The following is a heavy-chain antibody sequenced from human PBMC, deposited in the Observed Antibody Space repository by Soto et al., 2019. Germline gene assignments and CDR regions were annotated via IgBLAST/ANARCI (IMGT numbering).Heavy chain of an antibody. CDR1: GGTFSSYA. Sequence: SVKVSCKASGGTFSSYAISWVRQAPGQGLEWMGGIIPIFGTANYAQKFQGRVTITADESTSTAYMELSSLRSEDTAVYYCARGYSGYDLTYYFDYWGQGTLVTVSS. J-gene: IGHJ4*02. CDR3: ARGYSGYDLTYYFDY. D-gene: IGHD5-12*01. V-gene: IGHV1-69*13. CDR2: IIPIFGTA.